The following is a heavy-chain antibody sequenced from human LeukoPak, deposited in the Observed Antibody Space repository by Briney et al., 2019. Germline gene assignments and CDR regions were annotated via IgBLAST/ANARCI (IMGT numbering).Heavy chain of an antibody. CDR3: ARDMEDIVVVIAAYDY. V-gene: IGHV3-7*05. J-gene: IGHJ4*02. D-gene: IGHD2-15*01. Sequence: GGSLTLSCAASGFTFSAYWMGWVRQAPGKGLEWVANIKQDGTQKHYVDSVKGRFTISGDNAKNSLYLQMNGLRAEDTAVYYCARDMEDIVVVIAAYDYWGQGTLVTVSS. CDR1: GFTFSAYW. CDR2: IKQDGTQK.